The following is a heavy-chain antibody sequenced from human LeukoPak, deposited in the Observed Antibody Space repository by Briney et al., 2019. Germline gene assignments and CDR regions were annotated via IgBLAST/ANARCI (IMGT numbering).Heavy chain of an antibody. CDR3: ARGPNSNWSGLDF. Sequence: GGSLRLSCTASGFSFSGHWMHWARQLPGKGLVWVSRISPTGSTTSYADSVKGRFTVSRDNANNTLYMQVNHLRAEDTSVYYCARGPNSNWSGLDFWGQGTLLTVSS. CDR2: ISPTGSTT. J-gene: IGHJ4*02. D-gene: IGHD6-6*01. CDR1: GFSFSGHW. V-gene: IGHV3-74*01.